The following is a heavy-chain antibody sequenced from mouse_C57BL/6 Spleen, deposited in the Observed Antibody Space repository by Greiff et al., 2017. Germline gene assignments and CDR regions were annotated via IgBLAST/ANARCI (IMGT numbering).Heavy chain of an antibody. Sequence: QVQLQQPGAELVKPGASVKLSCKASGYTFTSYWMHWVKQRPGQGLEWIGMIHPNSGSTNYNEKFKSKATLTVDKSSSTAYMQLSSLTSEDSAVYYCATYYYGSPWFAYWGQGTLVTVSA. CDR2: IHPNSGST. CDR3: ATYYYGSPWFAY. CDR1: GYTFTSYW. D-gene: IGHD1-1*01. V-gene: IGHV1-64*01. J-gene: IGHJ3*01.